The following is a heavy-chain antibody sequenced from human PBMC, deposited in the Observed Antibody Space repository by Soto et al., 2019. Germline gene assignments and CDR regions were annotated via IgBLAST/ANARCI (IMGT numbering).Heavy chain of an antibody. Sequence: ASVKVSCKASGYTFTSYAMHWVRQAPGQRLEWMGWINAGNGNTKYSQKFQGRVTITRDTSASTAYMELSSLRSEDTAVYYCARDTPSYGVDTMYYYYYGMDVWGQGTTVTVSS. CDR2: INAGNGNT. CDR1: GYTFTSYA. J-gene: IGHJ6*02. CDR3: ARDTPSYGVDTMYYYYYGMDV. V-gene: IGHV1-3*01. D-gene: IGHD5-12*01.